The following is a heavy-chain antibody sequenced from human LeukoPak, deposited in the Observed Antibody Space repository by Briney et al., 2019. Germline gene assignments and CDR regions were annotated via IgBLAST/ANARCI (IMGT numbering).Heavy chain of an antibody. D-gene: IGHD2-15*01. Sequence: GGSLRLSCAASGFTFDDYGMSWVRQAPGKGLEWVSGINWSSANIGYADSVKGRFTISRDNAKNSLYLTMNSLRAEDTALYYCARGYCSGGSCREMDVWGEGTTVTVSS. V-gene: IGHV3-20*04. J-gene: IGHJ6*04. CDR3: ARGYCSGGSCREMDV. CDR2: INWSSANI. CDR1: GFTFDDYG.